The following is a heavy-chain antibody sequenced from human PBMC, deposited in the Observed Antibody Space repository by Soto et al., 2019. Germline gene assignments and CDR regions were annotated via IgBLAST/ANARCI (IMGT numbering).Heavy chain of an antibody. CDR2: IYYSGST. V-gene: IGHV4-39*01. CDR1: GGSISSSSYY. Sequence: QLQLQASGPGLVKPSETLSLTCTVSGGSISSSSYYWGWIRQPPGKGLEWIGSIYYSGSTYYNPSLKSRVTISVDTSKNQFSLMLSSVTAADTAVYYCARRGGDCSGGSGRYYFDCWGQGTLVTDCS. CDR3: ARRGGDCSGGSGRYYFDC. D-gene: IGHD2-15*01. J-gene: IGHJ4*02.